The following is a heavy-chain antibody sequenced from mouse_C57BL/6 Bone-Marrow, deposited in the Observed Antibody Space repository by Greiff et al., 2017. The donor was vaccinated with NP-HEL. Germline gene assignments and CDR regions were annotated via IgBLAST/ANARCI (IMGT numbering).Heavy chain of an antibody. J-gene: IGHJ4*01. V-gene: IGHV1-50*01. CDR1: GYTFTSYW. Sequence: QVQLQQPGAELVKPGASVKLSCKASGYTFTSYWMQWVKQRPGQGLEWIGEIDPSDSYTNYNQKFKGKATLTVDTSSSTAYMQLSSLTSEDSAVYYCARPNGYGGYAMDYWGQGTSVTVSS. CDR2: IDPSDSYT. CDR3: ARPNGYGGYAMDY. D-gene: IGHD2-2*01.